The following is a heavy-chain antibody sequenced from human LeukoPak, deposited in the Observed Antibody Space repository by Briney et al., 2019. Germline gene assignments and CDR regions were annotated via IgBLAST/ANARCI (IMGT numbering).Heavy chain of an antibody. J-gene: IGHJ4*02. Sequence: PSETLSLTCTVSGGSISSSSYYWGWIRQPPGTGLEWIGSIYYSGSTYYNPSLKSRVTISVDTSKNQFSLKLSSVTAADTAVYYCASAITMVRGVIITPPDYWGQGTLVTVSS. CDR2: IYYSGST. CDR1: GGSISSSSYY. V-gene: IGHV4-39*07. CDR3: ASAITMVRGVIITPPDY. D-gene: IGHD3-10*01.